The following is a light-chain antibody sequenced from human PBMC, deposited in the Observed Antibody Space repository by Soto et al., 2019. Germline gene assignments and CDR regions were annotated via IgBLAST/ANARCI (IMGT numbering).Light chain of an antibody. CDR3: SSYTTSSTQV. Sequence: QSALTQPASVSGSPGQSITISCTGTSSDLGTYNYVSWYQQHPGNVPKLMIYEVSNRPSGVSNRFSGSKSGNTASLAISGLQAEDEADYYCSSYTTSSTQVFGGGTKVTVL. CDR2: EVS. J-gene: IGLJ3*02. CDR1: SSDLGTYNY. V-gene: IGLV2-14*01.